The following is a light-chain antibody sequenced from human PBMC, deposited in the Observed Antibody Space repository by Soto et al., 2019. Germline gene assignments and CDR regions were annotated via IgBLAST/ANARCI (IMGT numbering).Light chain of an antibody. Sequence: DIVMTQSPDSLAVSLGERATINCKSSQSVLYSSNNKNYLAWYQQKPGQPPKLLIYWASTRESGVPDRFSGSGSGTDFTLTISSLQAEDVAVYYCQQYYSTRGFTFGPGTKVDIK. CDR2: WAS. V-gene: IGKV4-1*01. CDR3: QQYYSTRGFT. J-gene: IGKJ3*01. CDR1: QSVLYSSNNKNY.